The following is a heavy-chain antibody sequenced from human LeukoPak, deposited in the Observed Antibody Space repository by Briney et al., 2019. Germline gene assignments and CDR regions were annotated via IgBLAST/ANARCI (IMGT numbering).Heavy chain of an antibody. CDR3: ARGSDYGDRYYFDY. CDR2: INPNSGGT. V-gene: IGHV1-2*02. D-gene: IGHD4-17*01. Sequence: ASVKVSCKASGYTFTGYYMHWVRQAPGQGLEWMGWINPNSGGTNYAQEFQGRVTMTRDTSISTAYMELSRLRSEDTAVYYCARGSDYGDRYYFDYWGQGTLVTVSS. J-gene: IGHJ4*02. CDR1: GYTFTGYY.